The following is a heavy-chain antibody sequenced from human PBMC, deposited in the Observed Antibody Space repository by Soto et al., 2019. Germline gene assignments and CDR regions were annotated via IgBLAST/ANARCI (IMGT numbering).Heavy chain of an antibody. V-gene: IGHV1-8*01. J-gene: IGHJ4*02. D-gene: IGHD4-17*01. CDR3: ARMGTTTVTPGY. CDR2: MNPNSGNT. CDR1: GYTFTSYD. Sequence: ASVKVSCKASGYTFTSYDINWVRQATGQGLEWMGWMNPNSGNTGYAQKFQGRVTMTRNTSISTAYMELSSLRSEDTAVYYCARMGTTTVTPGYWGQGTLVTVSS.